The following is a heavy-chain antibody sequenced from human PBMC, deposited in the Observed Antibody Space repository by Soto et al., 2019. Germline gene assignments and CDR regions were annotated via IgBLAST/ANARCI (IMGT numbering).Heavy chain of an antibody. CDR3: AKGPDRDSSSAPFDY. CDR2: ISGSGGST. D-gene: IGHD6-6*01. J-gene: IGHJ4*02. V-gene: IGHV3-23*01. CDR1: GFTFSSYA. Sequence: GGSLRLSCAASGFTFSSYAMSWVRQAPGKGLEWVSAISGSGGSTYYADSVKGRFTISRDNSKNTLYLQMNSLRAEDTAVYYCAKGPDRDSSSAPFDYWGQGTLGTVSS.